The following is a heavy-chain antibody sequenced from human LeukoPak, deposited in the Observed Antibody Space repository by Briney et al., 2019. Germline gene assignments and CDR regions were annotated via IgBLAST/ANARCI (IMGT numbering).Heavy chain of an antibody. J-gene: IGHJ5*02. V-gene: IGHV4-59*01. CDR2: IYYSGST. Sequence: SETLSLTCTVSGGSISSYYWSWIRQPAGKGLEWIGYIYYSGSTNYNPSLKSRVTISVDTSKNQFSLKLSSVTAADTAVYYCARIKVPAAVDPWGQGTLVTVSS. CDR1: GGSISSYY. D-gene: IGHD2-2*01. CDR3: ARIKVPAAVDP.